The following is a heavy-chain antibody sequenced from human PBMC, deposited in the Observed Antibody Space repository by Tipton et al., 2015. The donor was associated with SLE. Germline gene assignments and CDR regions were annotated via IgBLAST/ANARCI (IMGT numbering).Heavy chain of an antibody. CDR1: GGSISSGGYY. CDR3: ARQTSDGWYFDL. Sequence: LSLTCTVSGGSISSGGYYWSWIRQHPGKGLEWIGEINHSGSTNYNPSLKSRVTISVDTSKNQFSLKLSSVTAADTAVYYCARQTSDGWYFDLWGRGTLVTVSS. J-gene: IGHJ2*01. V-gene: IGHV4-31*03. CDR2: INHSGST.